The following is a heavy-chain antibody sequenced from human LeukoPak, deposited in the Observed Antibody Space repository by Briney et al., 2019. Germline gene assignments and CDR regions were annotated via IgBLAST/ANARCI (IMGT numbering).Heavy chain of an antibody. CDR1: GFTFTNAW. V-gene: IGHV3-15*01. Sequence: GGSLRLSCAASGFTFTNAWMNWVRQPPGKGLEWVGRIFSKNDGGATDYAAPVKGRFIISRDDSKNTLYLQMNSLQTEDTAVYYCTDWDAARFDYWGQGSLVTVSS. CDR3: TDWDAARFDY. CDR2: IFSKNDGGAT. J-gene: IGHJ4*02. D-gene: IGHD1-1*01.